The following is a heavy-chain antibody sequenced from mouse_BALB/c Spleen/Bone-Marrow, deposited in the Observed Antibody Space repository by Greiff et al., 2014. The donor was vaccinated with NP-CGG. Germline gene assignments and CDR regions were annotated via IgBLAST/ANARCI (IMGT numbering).Heavy chain of an antibody. D-gene: IGHD1-1*01. Sequence: VQLKQSGAELVKPGASVKLSCTASGFNIKDSYMHWVKQRPEQGLEWIGWIDPANGNTKYDPKFQGKATITADTSSNTAYLQLSSLTSEDTAVYYCAYDYDGSTCFAYWGQGTLVTVSA. J-gene: IGHJ3*01. V-gene: IGHV14-3*02. CDR2: IDPANGNT. CDR1: GFNIKDSY. CDR3: AYDYDGSTCFAY.